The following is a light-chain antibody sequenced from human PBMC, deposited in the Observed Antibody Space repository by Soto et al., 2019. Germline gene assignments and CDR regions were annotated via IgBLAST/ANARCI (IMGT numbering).Light chain of an antibody. CDR2: EGS. Sequence: QSALTQPASVSGSPGQSIAISCTGTSSDVGSYNSVSWYQQHPGKAPKLMIYEGSKRPSGVSDRFSGSKSGNTASLTISGLQAEDEADYYCCSYAGNPYVFGTGTKHTVL. CDR3: CSYAGNPYV. CDR1: SSDVGSYNS. V-gene: IGLV2-23*01. J-gene: IGLJ1*01.